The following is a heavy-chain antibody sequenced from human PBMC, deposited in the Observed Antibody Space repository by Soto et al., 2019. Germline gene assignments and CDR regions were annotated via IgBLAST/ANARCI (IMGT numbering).Heavy chain of an antibody. Sequence: PSETLSLTCSVSGGSISSGDYHWSWIRQHPGKGLEWIGHIYYSGSTYYNPSLKSRVTISVDTSKKQFSLKLSSVTAADTAVYYCARATIVLVPAAMVSHWFDPWGQGTLVTVSS. CDR1: GGSISSGDYH. CDR2: IYYSGST. J-gene: IGHJ5*02. CDR3: ARATIVLVPAAMVSHWFDP. V-gene: IGHV4-30-4*08. D-gene: IGHD2-2*01.